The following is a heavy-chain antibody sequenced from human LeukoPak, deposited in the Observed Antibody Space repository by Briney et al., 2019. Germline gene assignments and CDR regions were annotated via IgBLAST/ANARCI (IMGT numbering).Heavy chain of an antibody. CDR2: IYYTGNA. CDR1: GASISGSGYY. V-gene: IGHV4-39*01. Sequence: SETLSLTCAVSGASISGSGYYLGWIRQSPGKGLEWIGNIYYTGNAYYNASLQSRVTISIDTSENQFSLRLNSVTAADTAMYYCVKSGGYGLIDYWGPGTLVTVSS. J-gene: IGHJ4*02. D-gene: IGHD1-26*01. CDR3: VKSGGYGLIDY.